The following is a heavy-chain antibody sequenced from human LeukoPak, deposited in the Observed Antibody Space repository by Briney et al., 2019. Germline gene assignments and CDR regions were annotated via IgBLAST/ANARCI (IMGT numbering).Heavy chain of an antibody. CDR3: ARSGYSSGWYERYYFDY. V-gene: IGHV1-2*02. CDR2: INPNSGGT. CDR1: GYTFTSYG. Sequence: ASVKVSCKASGYTFTSYGISWVRQAPGQGLEWMGWINPNSGGTNYAQKFQGRVTMTRDTSISTAYMELSRLRSDDTAVYYCARSGYSSGWYERYYFDYWGQGTLVTVSS. D-gene: IGHD6-19*01. J-gene: IGHJ4*02.